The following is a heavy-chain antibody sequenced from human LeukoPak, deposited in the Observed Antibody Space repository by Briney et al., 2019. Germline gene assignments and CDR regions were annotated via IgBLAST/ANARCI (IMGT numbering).Heavy chain of an antibody. Sequence: PGASLRLSCAASGFTFSSYDMSWVRQAPGKGLEWVSGISGSGGNTYYADSVKGRFTISRDSSKNTLYLQMDSLRAEDTAVYYCAKDITGTTRFDYWGQGTLVTVSS. J-gene: IGHJ4*02. CDR2: ISGSGGNT. CDR3: AKDITGTTRFDY. V-gene: IGHV3-23*01. CDR1: GFTFSSYD. D-gene: IGHD1-7*01.